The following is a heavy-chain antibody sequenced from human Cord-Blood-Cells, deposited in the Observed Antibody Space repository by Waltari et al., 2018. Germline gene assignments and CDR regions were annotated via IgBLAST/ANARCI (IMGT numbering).Heavy chain of an antibody. CDR3: ARGGGSYYYYYYYMDV. Sequence: QVQLVESGGGVVQPGRSLRLSCAASGFTFSSYAMHWVRQAPGKGLVWLAVISYDRSNKYYADAVKCRFTISRDNSKNTLYLQMNSLRAEDTAVYYCARGGGSYYYYYYYMDVWGKGTTVTVSS. CDR1: GFTFSSYA. CDR2: ISYDRSNK. J-gene: IGHJ6*03. V-gene: IGHV3-30-3*01. D-gene: IGHD1-26*01.